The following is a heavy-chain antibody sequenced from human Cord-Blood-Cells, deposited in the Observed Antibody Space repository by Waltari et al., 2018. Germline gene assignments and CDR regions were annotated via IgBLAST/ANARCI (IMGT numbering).Heavy chain of an antibody. D-gene: IGHD1-1*01. CDR2: IRCSGGST. CDR1: GFTFSSYA. Sequence: EVQLLESGGGLVQPGGSLRLSCAASGFTFSSYAMSWVRQAPGRGVEGVSAIRCSGGSTDYAGSVKGRFTISRDNSKNTLYLQMNSLRAEDTAVYYCATTGPGGNWYFDLWGRGTLVTVSS. CDR3: ATTGPGGNWYFDL. J-gene: IGHJ2*01. V-gene: IGHV3-23*01.